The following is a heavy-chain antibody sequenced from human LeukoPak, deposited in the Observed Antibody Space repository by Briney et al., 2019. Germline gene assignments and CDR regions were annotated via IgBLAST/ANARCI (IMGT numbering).Heavy chain of an antibody. CDR3: ANPWYYYGSGSY. J-gene: IGHJ4*02. D-gene: IGHD3-10*01. CDR2: ISGSGGST. CDR1: GFTFSSYS. Sequence: GGSLRLSCAASGFTFSSYSMNWVRQAPGKGLEWVSAISGSGGSTYYADSVKGRFTISRDNSKNTLYLQMNSLRAEDTAVYYCANPWYYYGSGSYWGQGTLVTVSS. V-gene: IGHV3-23*01.